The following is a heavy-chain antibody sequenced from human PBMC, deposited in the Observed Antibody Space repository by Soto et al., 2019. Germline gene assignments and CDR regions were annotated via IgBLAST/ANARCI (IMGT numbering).Heavy chain of an antibody. J-gene: IGHJ6*02. CDR1: GYIFTGYF. V-gene: IGHV1-2*02. CDR2: INPNTSAT. CDR3: ARLKWGRAHYYGMDV. D-gene: IGHD1-26*01. Sequence: ASVKVSCKASGYIFTGYFIRWLRQAPGQGLEWMGWINPNTSATNYAQKFQGRVTMTRDTSLGTAYMELTSLRPDDTALYYCARLKWGRAHYYGMDVWGQGTTVTVSS.